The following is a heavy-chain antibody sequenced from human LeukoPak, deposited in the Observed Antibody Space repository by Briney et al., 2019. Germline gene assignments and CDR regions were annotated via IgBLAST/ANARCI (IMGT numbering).Heavy chain of an antibody. V-gene: IGHV4-39*07. CDR2: IHFSAYT. CDR3: ARDPQYGGNSFDL. CDR1: GGSFTGSGYY. J-gene: IGHJ4*02. Sequence: SETLSLTCTVSGGSFTGSGYYWGWIRQPPGKGLEWIGTIHFSAYTYYNPSLKSRVTISVDTSKSQFSLKLNSVTAADTAVYYCARDPQYGGNSFDLWGQGTQVTVSS. D-gene: IGHD4-23*01.